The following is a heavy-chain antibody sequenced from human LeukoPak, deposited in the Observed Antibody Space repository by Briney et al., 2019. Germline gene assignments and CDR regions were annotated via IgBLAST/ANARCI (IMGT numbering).Heavy chain of an antibody. CDR3: VDFWRGP. D-gene: IGHD3-3*01. CDR2: IYSGGST. J-gene: IGHJ5*02. CDR1: GFTFSSYG. V-gene: IGHV3-NL1*01. Sequence: GGSLRLSCAASGFTFSSYGMHWVRQAPGKGLEWVSVIYSGGSTYYADSVKGRFTISRDNSKNTLYLQMNSLRAEDTAVYYCVDFWRGPWSQGTLVTVSS.